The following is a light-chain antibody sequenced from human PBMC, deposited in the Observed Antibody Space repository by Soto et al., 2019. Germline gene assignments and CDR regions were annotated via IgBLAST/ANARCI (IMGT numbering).Light chain of an antibody. J-gene: IGKJ1*01. CDR2: GAS. V-gene: IGKV3-15*01. CDR3: LQYDNWPPWT. CDR1: ETVGSN. Sequence: EIVMTQSPAPLSVSPGARATLSCRARETVGSNLAWYQQKPGQAPRLLIYGASTRATGVPARFSGSGSGTEFTLTISSLQSEDFARYYCLQYDNWPPWTFGQGTKVEIK.